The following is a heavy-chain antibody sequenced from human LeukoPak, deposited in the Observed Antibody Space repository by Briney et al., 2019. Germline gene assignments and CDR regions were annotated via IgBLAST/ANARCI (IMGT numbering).Heavy chain of an antibody. CDR3: ARKRVRRGYCSGGSCYYYYMDV. CDR1: GGSFSGYY. CDR2: INHSGST. V-gene: IGHV4-34*01. J-gene: IGHJ6*03. D-gene: IGHD2-15*01. Sequence: SETLSLTCAVYGGSFSGYYWSWIRQPPGKGLEWTGEINHSGSTNYNPSLKSRVTISVDTSKNQFSLKLSSVTAADTAVYYCARKRVRRGYCSGGSCYYYYMDVWGKETTVTVSS.